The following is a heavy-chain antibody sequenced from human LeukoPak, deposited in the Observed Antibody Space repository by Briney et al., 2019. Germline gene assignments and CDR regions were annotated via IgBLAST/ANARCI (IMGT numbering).Heavy chain of an antibody. Sequence: SETLSLTCAVYGGSFSGYYWSWIRQPPGKGLEWIGEINHSGSTNYNPSLKSRVTISVDTSKNQFSLKLSSVTAADTAVYYCARLGRGYSGFNRTHLDHWGQGTLVTVSS. V-gene: IGHV4-34*01. CDR3: ARLGRGYSGFNRTHLDH. D-gene: IGHD5-12*01. J-gene: IGHJ4*02. CDR1: GGSFSGYY. CDR2: INHSGST.